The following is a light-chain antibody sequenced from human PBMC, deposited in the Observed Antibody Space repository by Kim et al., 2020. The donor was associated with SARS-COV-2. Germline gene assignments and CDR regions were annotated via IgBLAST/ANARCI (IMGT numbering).Light chain of an antibody. CDR1: QSISSN. J-gene: IGKJ1*01. V-gene: IGKV3-15*01. Sequence: EIVMTQSPATLSVSPGERVTLSCRASQSISSNLAWYQQKPGQAPRVLIYAASTRATDIPARFSGSVSGPDFTLTISSLQSEDFALYYCQQYNNWPRTFGQGTKVDIK. CDR3: QQYNNWPRT. CDR2: AAS.